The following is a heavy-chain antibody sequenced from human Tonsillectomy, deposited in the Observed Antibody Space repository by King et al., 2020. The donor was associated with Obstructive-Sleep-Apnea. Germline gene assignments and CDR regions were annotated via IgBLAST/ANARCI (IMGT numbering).Heavy chain of an antibody. D-gene: IGHD5-12*01. Sequence: VQLVESGGGLVQPGGSLRLSCAASGFTFSSYAMSWVRQAPGQGLEWVSALSGSDGITYYADSVKGRFTISRDNSKNTLYLQMHSLRAEDTAVYYCAKELISGYGDYWGQGTLVTVSS. CDR1: GFTFSSYA. CDR3: AKELISGYGDY. J-gene: IGHJ4*02. CDR2: LSGSDGIT. V-gene: IGHV3-23*04.